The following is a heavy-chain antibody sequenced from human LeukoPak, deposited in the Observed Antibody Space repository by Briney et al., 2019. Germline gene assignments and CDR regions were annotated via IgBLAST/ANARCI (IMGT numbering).Heavy chain of an antibody. J-gene: IGHJ3*02. CDR2: FDPEDGET. Sequence: ASVKVSCKVSGYTLTELSMHWVRQAPGKGLEWMGGFDPEDGETIYAQKFQGRVTMTEDTSTDTAYMELSSLRSEDTAVYYCATGLYCSGGSCYFPSDAFDIWGQGTMVIVSS. CDR1: GYTLTELS. V-gene: IGHV1-24*01. CDR3: ATGLYCSGGSCYFPSDAFDI. D-gene: IGHD2-15*01.